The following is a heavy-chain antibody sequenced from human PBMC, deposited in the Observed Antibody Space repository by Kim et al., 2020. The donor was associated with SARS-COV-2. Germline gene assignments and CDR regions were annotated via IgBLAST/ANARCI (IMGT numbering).Heavy chain of an antibody. CDR1: GFTFGNYA. D-gene: IGHD3-3*01. V-gene: IGHV3-9*01. J-gene: IGHJ4*02. CDR2: ISRNSDSI. Sequence: GGSLRLSCAASGFTFGNYAMYWVRQGPGKGLEWVSGISRNSDSIVYVDSVKGRFTISRDNAKNSASLEMNSLTTEDTALYYCASTLQLECGFDYWGQG. CDR3: ASTLQLECGFDY.